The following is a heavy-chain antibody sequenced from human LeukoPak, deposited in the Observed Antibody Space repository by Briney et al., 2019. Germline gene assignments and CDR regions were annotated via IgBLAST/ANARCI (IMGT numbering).Heavy chain of an antibody. J-gene: IGHJ4*02. V-gene: IGHV3-15*01. CDR2: IKSKTDGGTT. CDR3: TTGSPSGWYPDSFDY. CDR1: GFTFSNAW. D-gene: IGHD6-19*01. Sequence: PGGSLRLSCAASGFTFSNAWMSWVRQAPGKGLEWVGRIKSKTDGGTTDYAAPVKGRFTISRDDSKNTLYLQMNSLKTEDTAVYYCTTGSPSGWYPDSFDYWGQGTLVTVSS.